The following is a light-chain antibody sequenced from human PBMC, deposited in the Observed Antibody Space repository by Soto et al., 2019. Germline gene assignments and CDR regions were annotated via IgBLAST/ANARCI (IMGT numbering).Light chain of an antibody. CDR2: RTS. J-gene: IGKJ5*01. CDR1: QSVSSTY. CDR3: QQFGSSVT. V-gene: IGKV3-20*01. Sequence: EIVLTRSPGTLSLSPGERATLSCGASQSVSSTYLAWYQQKPGQAPRLLIYRTSTRATGIPDRFSGSGSGTDFTLTISRLEPEDFAVYYCQQFGSSVTFGQGTRLEI.